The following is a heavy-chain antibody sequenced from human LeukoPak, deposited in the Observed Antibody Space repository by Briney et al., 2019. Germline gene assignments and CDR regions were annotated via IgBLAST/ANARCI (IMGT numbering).Heavy chain of an antibody. CDR2: MNPNSGNT. CDR3: ARGFGYDFWSGAYYYYGMDV. J-gene: IGHJ6*02. Sequence: ASVKVSCKASGYTFTSYDINWVRQATGQGLEWMGWMNPNSGNTGYAQKFQCRVTMTRNTSISTAYMELISLRSEDTAVYYCARGFGYDFWSGAYYYYGMDVWGQGTTVTVSS. CDR1: GYTFTSYD. D-gene: IGHD3-3*01. V-gene: IGHV1-8*01.